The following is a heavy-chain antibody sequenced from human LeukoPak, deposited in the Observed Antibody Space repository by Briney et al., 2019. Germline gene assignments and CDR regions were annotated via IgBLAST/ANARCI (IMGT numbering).Heavy chain of an antibody. CDR1: GGSISRSSYY. CDR3: ARDYGDHAFDC. D-gene: IGHD4-17*01. V-gene: IGHV4-39*01. CDR2: FYYSGST. Sequence: SETLSLTCTVSGGSISRSSYYWGWIRQPPGKGLEWIGSFYYSGSTYYNPSLKSRVTISVDTSKDQFSLKLSSVTAADTAVYFCARDYGDHAFDCWGQGTLVTVSS. J-gene: IGHJ4*02.